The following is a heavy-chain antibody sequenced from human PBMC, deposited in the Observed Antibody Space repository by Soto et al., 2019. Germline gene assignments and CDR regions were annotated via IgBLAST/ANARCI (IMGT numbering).Heavy chain of an antibody. D-gene: IGHD1-7*01. CDR1: GFSLSGYW. Sequence: GGSLRLSCAASGFSLSGYWMNWVRQAPGRGLEWVAIIKQDGSERYYVDSVKGRFTISRDNAKNSLYLQMSSLRVEDTALYYCEKLSLQNLAAGMDVWGQGTTVTVSS. CDR2: IKQDGSER. CDR3: EKLSLQNLAAGMDV. J-gene: IGHJ6*02. V-gene: IGHV3-7*01.